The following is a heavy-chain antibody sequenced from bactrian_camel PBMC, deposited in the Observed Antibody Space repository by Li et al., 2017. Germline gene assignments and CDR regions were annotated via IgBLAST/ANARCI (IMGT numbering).Heavy chain of an antibody. CDR2: IDTGGGST. D-gene: IGHD6*01. J-gene: IGHJ4*01. Sequence: QVQLVESGGGSVQAGESLKLTCSASALGRDSCMGWFRQAPGKEREGVARIDTGGGSTYYADSVKGRFTISQDNARITVYLLMNDLKPEDTAMYYCAAGYGCRWTQSEYTYWGQGTQVTV. V-gene: IGHV3S54*01. CDR1: ALGRDSC. CDR3: AAGYGCRWTQSEYTY.